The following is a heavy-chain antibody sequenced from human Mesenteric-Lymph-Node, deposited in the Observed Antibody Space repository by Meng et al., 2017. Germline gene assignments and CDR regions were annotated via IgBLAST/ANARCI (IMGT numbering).Heavy chain of an antibody. Sequence: ASVNVSCKASGYTFTSYYMHWVRQAPVQGLEWMGIINPSGGSTSYAQKFQGRVTMTRDTSTSTVYMELSSLRSEDTAVYYCATLYYYDSSGYQMIGYYFDYWGQGTLVTVSS. V-gene: IGHV1-46*01. CDR3: ATLYYYDSSGYQMIGYYFDY. CDR1: GYTFTSYY. J-gene: IGHJ4*02. CDR2: INPSGGST. D-gene: IGHD3-22*01.